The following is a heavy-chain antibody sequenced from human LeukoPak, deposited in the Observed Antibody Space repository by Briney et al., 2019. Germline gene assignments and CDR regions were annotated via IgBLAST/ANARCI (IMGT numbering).Heavy chain of an antibody. D-gene: IGHD6-19*01. CDR2: INHSGST. V-gene: IGHV4-34*01. CDR3: ARVALSRYSSGCGLFDY. CDR1: GGSFSGYY. Sequence: PSETLSLTCAVYGGSFSGYYWSWIRQPPGKGLEWIGEINHSGSTNYNPSLKSRVTISVDTSKNQFSLKLSSVTAADTAVYYCARVALSRYSSGCGLFDYWGQGTLVTVSS. J-gene: IGHJ4*02.